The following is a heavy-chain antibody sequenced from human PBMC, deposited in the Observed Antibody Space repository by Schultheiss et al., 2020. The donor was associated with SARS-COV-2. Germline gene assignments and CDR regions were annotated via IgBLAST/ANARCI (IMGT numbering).Heavy chain of an antibody. D-gene: IGHD3-22*01. Sequence: SQTLSLTCAVSGYSISSGYYWGWIRQPAGKGLEWIGRIYTSGSTYYNPSLKSRVTISVDTSKNQFSLKLSSVTAADTAVYYCATDPYYYDSSGLSDYWGQGTLVTVSS. CDR2: IYTSGST. CDR3: ATDPYYYDSSGLSDY. CDR1: GYSISSGYY. V-gene: IGHV4-38-2*01. J-gene: IGHJ4*02.